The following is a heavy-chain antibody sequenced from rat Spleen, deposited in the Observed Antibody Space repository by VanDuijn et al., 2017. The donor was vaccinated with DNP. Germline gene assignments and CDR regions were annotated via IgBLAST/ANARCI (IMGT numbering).Heavy chain of an antibody. V-gene: IGHV5-7*01. CDR3: ARHDYYASPYYAMDA. J-gene: IGHJ4*01. CDR2: ITYDGSST. Sequence: EVQLVESGGDFVQPGRSLKLSCAASGFTFSDYSMAWVRQPPKKVLEWVTTITYDGSSTFYRDSVKGRFTISRDDAKNTLYLQMDSLRSEDTATYYCARHDYYASPYYAMDAWGQGTSVTVSS. D-gene: IGHD1-12*01. CDR1: GFTFSDYS.